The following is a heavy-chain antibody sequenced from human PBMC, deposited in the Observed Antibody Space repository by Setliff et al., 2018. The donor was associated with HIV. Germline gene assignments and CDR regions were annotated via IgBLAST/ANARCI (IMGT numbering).Heavy chain of an antibody. CDR1: GGSISSSNW. Sequence: PSETLSLTCAVSGGSISSSNWWSWVRQPPGKGLEWIGEIYHGGSTNYNPSLKSRVTISVDTSKNQFSLKLSSVTAADTAAYYCARVLYRGSGSYYFDYWGQGTLVTVSS. J-gene: IGHJ4*02. V-gene: IGHV4-4*02. CDR2: IYHGGST. CDR3: ARVLYRGSGSYYFDY. D-gene: IGHD3-10*01.